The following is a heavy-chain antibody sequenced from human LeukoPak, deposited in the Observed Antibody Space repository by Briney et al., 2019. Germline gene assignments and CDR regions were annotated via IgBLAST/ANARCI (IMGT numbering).Heavy chain of an antibody. CDR2: IYTSGST. Sequence: PSETLSLTCTVSGGSISSYYWSWIRQPAGKGLEWIGRIYTSGSTNYNPSLKSRVTMSVDTSKNQFSLKLSSVTAADTAVYYCARGLKVSRIVGATGWYFDLWGRGTLVTVSS. CDR1: GGSISSYY. CDR3: ARGLKVSRIVGATGWYFDL. V-gene: IGHV4-4*07. J-gene: IGHJ2*01. D-gene: IGHD1-26*01.